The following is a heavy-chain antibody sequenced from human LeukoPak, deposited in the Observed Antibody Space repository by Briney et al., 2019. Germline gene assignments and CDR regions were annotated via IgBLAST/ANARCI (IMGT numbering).Heavy chain of an antibody. CDR1: GFTLSSYG. Sequence: GGSLRLSCAASGFTLSSYGMHWVRQAPGKGLEWVAVIWYDGSNKYYADSVKGRFTISRDNSKNTLYLQMNSLRAEDTAVYYCARQGGYSYDYFDYWGQGTLVTVSS. V-gene: IGHV3-33*01. J-gene: IGHJ4*02. CDR2: IWYDGSNK. CDR3: ARQGGYSYDYFDY. D-gene: IGHD5-18*01.